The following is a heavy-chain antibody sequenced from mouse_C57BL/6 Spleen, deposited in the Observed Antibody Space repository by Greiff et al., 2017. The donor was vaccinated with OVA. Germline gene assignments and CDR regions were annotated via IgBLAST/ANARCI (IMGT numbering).Heavy chain of an antibody. CDR2: INPNNGGT. CDR3: ARSSGPYWYFDV. D-gene: IGHD4-1*01. J-gene: IGHJ1*03. Sequence: VQLKQSGPELVKPGASVKIPCKASGYTFTDYNMDWVKQSHGKSLEWIGDINPNNGGTIYNQKFKGKATLTVDKSSSTAYMELRSLTSEDTAVYYCARSSGPYWYFDVWGTGTTATVSS. CDR1: GYTFTDYN. V-gene: IGHV1-18*01.